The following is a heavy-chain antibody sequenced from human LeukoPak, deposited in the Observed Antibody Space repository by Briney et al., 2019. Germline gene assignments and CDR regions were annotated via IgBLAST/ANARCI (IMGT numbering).Heavy chain of an antibody. D-gene: IGHD6-19*01. V-gene: IGHV4-39*07. Sequence: SETLSLTCTVSGGPISSSSYYWGWIRQPPGKGLEWIGSIYYSGSTYYNPSLKSRVTISVDTSKNQFSLKLSSVTAADTAVYYCARMLIAVAGTMYFQHWGKGTLVTVSS. CDR2: IYYSGST. J-gene: IGHJ1*01. CDR1: GGPISSSSYY. CDR3: ARMLIAVAGTMYFQH.